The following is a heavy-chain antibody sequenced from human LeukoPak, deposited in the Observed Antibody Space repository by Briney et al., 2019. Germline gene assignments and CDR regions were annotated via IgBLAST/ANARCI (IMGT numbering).Heavy chain of an antibody. CDR3: ARGPYYYDSSGYYYLDY. J-gene: IGHJ4*02. D-gene: IGHD3-22*01. CDR2: ISSNGGST. Sequence: GGSLRLSCSASGFTFSNYAMYWVRQAPGKGLEYISAISSNGGSTYYADSVKGRFTISRDNSKNTLYLQMSSLRSEDTAVYYCARGPYYYDSSGYYYLDYWGQGTLVTVSS. V-gene: IGHV3-64D*08. CDR1: GFTFSNYA.